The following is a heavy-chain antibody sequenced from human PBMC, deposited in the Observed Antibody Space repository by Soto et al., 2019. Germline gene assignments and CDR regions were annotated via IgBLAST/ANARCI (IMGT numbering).Heavy chain of an antibody. V-gene: IGHV3-74*01. Sequence: EVQLVESGGGLVQPGGSLRVSCAASGFTFGSYWMNWVRQAPGKGLVWVSRIDSDGSSTTYADSVKGRFTTSRDNAKNTLYLQMSSLRVQDTAWYYRARGRPYGMDGLGQGTTVTVSS. CDR1: GFTFGSYW. CDR2: IDSDGSST. CDR3: ARGRPYGMDG. J-gene: IGHJ6*02.